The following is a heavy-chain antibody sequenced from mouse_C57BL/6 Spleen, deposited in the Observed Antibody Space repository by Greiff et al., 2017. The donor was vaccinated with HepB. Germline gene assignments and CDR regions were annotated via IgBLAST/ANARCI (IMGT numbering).Heavy chain of an antibody. D-gene: IGHD1-1*01. Sequence: EVKLMESGPGLVKPSQSLSLTCSVTGYSITSGYYWNWIRQFPGNKLEWMGYISYDGSNNYNPSLKNRISITRDTSKNQFFLKLNSVTTEDTATYYCARDLLLRFAYWGQGTLVTVSA. CDR3: ARDLLLRFAY. CDR2: ISYDGSN. CDR1: GYSITSGYY. J-gene: IGHJ3*01. V-gene: IGHV3-6*01.